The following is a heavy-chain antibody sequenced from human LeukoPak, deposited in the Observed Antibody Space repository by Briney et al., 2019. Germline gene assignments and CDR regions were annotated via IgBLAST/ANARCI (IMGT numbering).Heavy chain of an antibody. CDR1: GGSISIYY. J-gene: IGHJ4*02. CDR3: ARGGSSWSPFDY. CDR2: IYTSGST. V-gene: IGHV4-4*07. Sequence: SETLSLTCTVSGGSISIYYWSLIRQPAGKGLEWIGRIYTSGSTNYNPSLKSRVTMSVDTSKNQFSLKLSSVTAADTAVYYCARGGSSWSPFDYWGQGTLVTVSS. D-gene: IGHD6-13*01.